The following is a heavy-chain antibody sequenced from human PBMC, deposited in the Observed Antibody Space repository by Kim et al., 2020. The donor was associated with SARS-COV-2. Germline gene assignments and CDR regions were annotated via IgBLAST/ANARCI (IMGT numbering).Heavy chain of an antibody. D-gene: IGHD2-21*01. CDR1: GFTFTDFA. CDR2: SGGRGGST. CDR3: AKTMGVIDLDI. Sequence: GGSLRLSCAASGFTFTDFAMTWVRQAPGKGLEWVSASGGRGGSTNYADSVKGRFTISRDNSKNMLYLQMNSLRAEDTAVYYGAKTMGVIDLDIWGQGTMVTVSS. V-gene: IGHV3-23*01. J-gene: IGHJ3*02.